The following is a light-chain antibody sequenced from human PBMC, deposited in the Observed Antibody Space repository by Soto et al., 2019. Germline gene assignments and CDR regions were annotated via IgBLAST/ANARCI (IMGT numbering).Light chain of an antibody. V-gene: IGLV2-14*01. CDR3: SSYTSSSLYV. Sequence: QSVLTQPASVSGSPGRSITSSCTGTSSDVGGYNYVSWYQQHPGKAPKLMIYEVSNRPSGVSNRFSGSKSGNTASLTISGLQAEDEADYYCSSYTSSSLYVFGTGTKVTVL. CDR1: SSDVGGYNY. J-gene: IGLJ1*01. CDR2: EVS.